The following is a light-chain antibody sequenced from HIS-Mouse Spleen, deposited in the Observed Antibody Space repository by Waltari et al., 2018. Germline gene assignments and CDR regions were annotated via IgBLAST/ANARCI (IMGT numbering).Light chain of an antibody. CDR2: RNK. J-gene: IGLJ3*02. V-gene: IGLV1-47*01. Sequence: QSVLTPPPSASGTPGQRVTISCSGSSSNLGRNYVTWYQQLPGTAPKLLIYRNKQRPSGVPDRFSGSKSGTSASLAISGLRSEDEADYYCAAWDDSLSGPVFGGGTKLTVL. CDR1: SSNLGRNY. CDR3: AAWDDSLSGPV.